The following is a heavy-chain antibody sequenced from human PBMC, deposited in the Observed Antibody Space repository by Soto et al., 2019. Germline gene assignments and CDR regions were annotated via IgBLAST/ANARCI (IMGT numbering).Heavy chain of an antibody. Sequence: QVQLVQSGAEVKKPGSSVKVSCKASGSTFSSYAISWVRQAPGQGLEWMGGNIPIFGTANYAQKFQGRVTITADESTSTAYMELSSLRSEDTAVYYCARGEGVYAVTPKNGMDVWGQGPTVSVSS. D-gene: IGHD4-17*01. CDR1: GSTFSSYA. J-gene: IGHJ6*02. V-gene: IGHV1-69*01. CDR2: NIPIFGTA. CDR3: ARGEGVYAVTPKNGMDV.